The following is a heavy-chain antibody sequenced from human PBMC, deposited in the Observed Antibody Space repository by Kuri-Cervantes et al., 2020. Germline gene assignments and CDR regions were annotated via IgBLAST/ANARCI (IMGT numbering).Heavy chain of an antibody. Sequence: GGSLRPSCAASGFTFSSYAMHWVRQAPGKGLEWVAVISYDGSNKYYADSVKGRFTISRDNYKNTLYLQMNSLRAEDTAVYYCARAQLLEEPDAFDIWGQGTMVTVSS. CDR3: ARAQLLEEPDAFDI. J-gene: IGHJ3*02. CDR2: ISYDGSNK. D-gene: IGHD2-2*01. CDR1: GFTFSSYA. V-gene: IGHV3-30*01.